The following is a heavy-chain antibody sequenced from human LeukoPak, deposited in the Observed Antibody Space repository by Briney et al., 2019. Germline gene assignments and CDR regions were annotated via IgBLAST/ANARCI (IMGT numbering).Heavy chain of an antibody. CDR2: ITSSNVIM. D-gene: IGHD5/OR15-5a*01. CDR1: GFSFSSHS. J-gene: IGHJ4*02. Sequence: GGSLRLSCVASGFSFSSHSMNWVRQAPGKGLEWLSYITSSNVIMYNADSVKGRFTISRDSAKNSVYLQMNNLRAEDTAVYYCAKSEVSTTTPDFDCWGQGTLVTVSS. V-gene: IGHV3-48*04. CDR3: AKSEVSTTTPDFDC.